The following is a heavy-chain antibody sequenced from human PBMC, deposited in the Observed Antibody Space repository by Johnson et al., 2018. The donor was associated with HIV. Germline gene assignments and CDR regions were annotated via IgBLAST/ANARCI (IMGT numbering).Heavy chain of an antibody. CDR1: PVASAF. CDR2: SYNYDYR. J-gene: IGHJ3*02. Sequence: PVASAFTIWIRQTPGKDLDCVLISYNYDYRTQARLTTDRDYSTNTLYIQMNSLRAEDTTVYYCERGGSSGYMADAFDIWGQGTMVTVSS. D-gene: IGHD1-26*01. V-gene: IGHV3-53*03. CDR3: ERGGSSGYMADAFDI.